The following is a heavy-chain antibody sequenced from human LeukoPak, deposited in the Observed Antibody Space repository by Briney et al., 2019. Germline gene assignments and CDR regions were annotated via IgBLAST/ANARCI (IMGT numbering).Heavy chain of an antibody. D-gene: IGHD1-1*01. CDR2: IYYTGNT. V-gene: IGHV4-59*01. J-gene: IGHJ5*02. Sequence: PSETLSLTCTVSGSSINVYYWSWIRQPPGKGLEWIGYIYYTGNTNYNPSLKSRVTISVDTSKNQFSLKLSSVTAADTAVYYCARDRLQLQSWGQGTLVTVSS. CDR3: ARDRLQLQS. CDR1: GSSINVYY.